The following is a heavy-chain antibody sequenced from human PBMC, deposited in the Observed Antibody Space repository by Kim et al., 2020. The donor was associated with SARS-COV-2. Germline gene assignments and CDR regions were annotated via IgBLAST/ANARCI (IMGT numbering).Heavy chain of an antibody. D-gene: IGHD3-10*01. Sequence: GGSLRLSCAASGFTFSSYGMHWVRQAPGKGLEWVAVISYDGSNKYYADSVKGRFTISRDNSKNTLYLQMNSLRAEDTAVYYCAKDGLTSALPIYYYYYG. J-gene: IGHJ6*01. CDR3: AKDGLTSALPIYYYYYG. V-gene: IGHV3-30*18. CDR1: GFTFSSYG. CDR2: ISYDGSNK.